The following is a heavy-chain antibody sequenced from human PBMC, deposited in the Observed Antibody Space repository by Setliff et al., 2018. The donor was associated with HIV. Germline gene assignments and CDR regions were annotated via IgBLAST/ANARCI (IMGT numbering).Heavy chain of an antibody. D-gene: IGHD2-21*02. CDR1: EFTFSDSW. V-gene: IGHV3-74*01. CDR2: INSDGSTT. J-gene: IGHJ3*02. CDR3: TTGRGQCGGDCYGHDAFDI. Sequence: PGGSLRLSCVASEFTFSDSWMHWVRQVPGQGLVWVSTINSDGSTTSYADSVKGRFTISRDNVRNTLYLQMSGLRAGDSAVYYCTTGRGQCGGDCYGHDAFDIWGQGTTVTVSS.